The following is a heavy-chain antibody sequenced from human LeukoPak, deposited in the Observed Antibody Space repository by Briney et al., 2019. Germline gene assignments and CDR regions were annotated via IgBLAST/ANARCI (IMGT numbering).Heavy chain of an antibody. J-gene: IGHJ2*01. CDR1: GFTFSSYG. Sequence: PGGSLRLSCAASGFTFSSYGMHWVRQAPGKGLEWVAVIWCDGSNKYYADSVNGRFTISRDNAQHSLYLQVNSLRAEDTAVYYCAKIAVTGTWYFDLWGRGTLVTVSS. CDR2: IWCDGSNK. V-gene: IGHV3-33*03. CDR3: AKIAVTGTWYFDL. D-gene: IGHD6-19*01.